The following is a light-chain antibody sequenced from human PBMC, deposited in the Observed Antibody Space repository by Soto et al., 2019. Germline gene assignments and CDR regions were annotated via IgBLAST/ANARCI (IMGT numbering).Light chain of an antibody. J-gene: IGKJ4*01. V-gene: IGKV3-11*01. Sequence: EIVLTQSPATLSLSPGERATLSCRASQSVSSYLAWYQQKPGQAPRLLIYDASNRATGIPARFSGSGSGTDFTLTISSLEPEDFAVYYCQQRSNWPGTFGGGTKVDSK. CDR2: DAS. CDR1: QSVSSY. CDR3: QQRSNWPGT.